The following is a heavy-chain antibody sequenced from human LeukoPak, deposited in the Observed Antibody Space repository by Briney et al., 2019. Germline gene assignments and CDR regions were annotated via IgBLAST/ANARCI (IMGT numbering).Heavy chain of an antibody. J-gene: IGHJ4*02. CDR3: ARVGDYGDYGY. V-gene: IGHV4-34*01. CDR1: GGSFSGYY. Sequence: SETLSLTCAVYGGSFSGYYWSWIRHPPGKGREWVGEINHSGSTNYNPDLTSRVTIYVDTSQNQFSLKLRSVTPADTAVYYCARVGDYGDYGYWGKGTLVTVSS. CDR2: INHSGST. D-gene: IGHD4-17*01.